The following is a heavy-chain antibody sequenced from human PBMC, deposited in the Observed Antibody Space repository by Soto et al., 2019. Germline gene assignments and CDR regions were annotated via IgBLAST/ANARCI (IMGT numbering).Heavy chain of an antibody. J-gene: IGHJ5*02. Sequence: SETLSLTCTVSGGSISSGGYYWSWIRQHPGKGLEWIGYIYYSGSTYYNPSLKSRVTISVDTSKNQFSLKLSSVTAADTAVYYCAREIVATPYYYDSSGYYGNWFDPWGQGALVTVSS. CDR2: IYYSGST. D-gene: IGHD3-22*01. CDR1: GGSISSGGYY. CDR3: AREIVATPYYYDSSGYYGNWFDP. V-gene: IGHV4-31*03.